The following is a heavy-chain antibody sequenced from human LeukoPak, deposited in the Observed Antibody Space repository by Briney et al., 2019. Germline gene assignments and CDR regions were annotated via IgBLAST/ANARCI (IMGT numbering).Heavy chain of an antibody. CDR2: ISYDGSNK. J-gene: IGHJ6*02. CDR1: GFTFSSYG. V-gene: IGHV3-30*18. D-gene: IGHD2-2*01. Sequence: GGSLRLSCAASGFTFSSYGMHWVRQAPGKGLEWVAVISYDGSNKYYADSVKGRFTISRDNSKNTLYLQMNSLRAEDTAVYYCAKDLQDIVVVPAAMSLYYGMDVWSQGTTVTVSS. CDR3: AKDLQDIVVVPAAMSLYYGMDV.